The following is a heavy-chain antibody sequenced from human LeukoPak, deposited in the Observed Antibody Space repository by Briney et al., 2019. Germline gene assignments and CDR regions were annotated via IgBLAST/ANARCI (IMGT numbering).Heavy chain of an antibody. Sequence: WGSLRLSCAASGFTFSSYWMSWVRQAPGKGLEWVANIKQDGSEKYYVDSVKGRFTISRDNAKNSLYLQMNSLRAEDTAVYYCARTLTGYDFWSGSHYFDYWGQGTLVTVSS. CDR3: ARTLTGYDFWSGSHYFDY. J-gene: IGHJ4*02. CDR1: GFTFSSYW. CDR2: IKQDGSEK. V-gene: IGHV3-7*01. D-gene: IGHD3-3*01.